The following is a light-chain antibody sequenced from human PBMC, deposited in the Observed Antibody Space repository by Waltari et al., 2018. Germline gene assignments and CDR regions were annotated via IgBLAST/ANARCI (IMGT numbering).Light chain of an antibody. CDR2: EGS. CDR1: SSDVGSYNL. V-gene: IGLV2-23*01. J-gene: IGLJ1*01. CDR3: CSYAGSSTFYV. Sequence: QSALTQPASVSGSPGQSITIPCTGTSSDVGSYNLVSCYQQYPGKAPKLMIYEGSKRPSGVSNRFSGSKSGNTASLTISGLQAEDEADYYCCSYAGSSTFYVFGTGTKVTVL.